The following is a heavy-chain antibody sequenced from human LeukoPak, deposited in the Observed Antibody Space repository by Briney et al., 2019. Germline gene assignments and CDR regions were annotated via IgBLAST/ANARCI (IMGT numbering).Heavy chain of an antibody. J-gene: IGHJ6*03. V-gene: IGHV4-34*01. Sequence: SETLSLTCAVYGGSFSGYYWSWIRQPPGKGLEWIGEINHSGSTNYNPSLKNRVTISVDTSKNQFSLKLSSVTAADTAVYYCARGHPSSLLSYYDFWSGYSYYYYYMDVWGKGTTVTVSS. D-gene: IGHD3-3*01. CDR3: ARGHPSSLLSYYDFWSGYSYYYYYMDV. CDR1: GGSFSGYY. CDR2: INHSGST.